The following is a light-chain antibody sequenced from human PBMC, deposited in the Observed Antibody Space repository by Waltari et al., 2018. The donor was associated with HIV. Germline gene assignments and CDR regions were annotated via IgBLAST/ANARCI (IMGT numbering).Light chain of an antibody. V-gene: IGLV2-23*01. CDR3: CSYTGSSTRRPYV. CDR2: EGS. CDR1: SSDVGSYNL. Sequence: QSALTQPASVSGSPGQPITISCTGTSSDVGSYNLVSWYQQHPGKAPKVMIYEGSKRPSGVSNRFSGSKSGNTASLTISGLQAEDEADYYCCSYTGSSTRRPYVFGTGTKVTVL. J-gene: IGLJ1*01.